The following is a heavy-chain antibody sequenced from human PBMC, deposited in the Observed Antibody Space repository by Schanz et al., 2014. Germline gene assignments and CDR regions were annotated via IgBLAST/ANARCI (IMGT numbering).Heavy chain of an antibody. CDR1: GFTVSRNY. J-gene: IGHJ4*02. V-gene: IGHV3-15*01. D-gene: IGHD3-22*01. CDR2: IRSKNDGGTT. CDR3: TDGSAR. Sequence: EVQLVESGGGLVKPGGSLRLSCAASGFTVSRNYMSWVRQAPGKGLEWVGHIRSKNDGGTTDYAAPVKGRFTISRDDSKNTLSLQMNSLKTEDTAVYYCTDGSARWGQGTLVTVSS.